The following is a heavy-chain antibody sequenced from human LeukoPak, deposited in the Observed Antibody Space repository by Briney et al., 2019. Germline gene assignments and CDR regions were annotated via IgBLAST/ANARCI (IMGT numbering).Heavy chain of an antibody. CDR3: AISPGPPPTNWFDP. CDR1: GGTFSSYV. CDR2: IIPIFGTA. Sequence: GASVKVSCKASGGTFSSYVTSWVRQAPGQGLEWMGGIIPIFGTANYAQKCQGRVTITADESTSTAYMELSSLRSEDTAVYYCAISPGPPPTNWFDPWGQGTLVTVSS. J-gene: IGHJ5*02. V-gene: IGHV1-69*13. D-gene: IGHD1-26*01.